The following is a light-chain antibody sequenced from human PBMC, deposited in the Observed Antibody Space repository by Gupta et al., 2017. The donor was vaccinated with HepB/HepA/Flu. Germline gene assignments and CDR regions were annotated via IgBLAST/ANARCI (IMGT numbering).Light chain of an antibody. J-gene: IGKJ4*01. CDR3: QQADSFPLT. CDR2: EAS. Sequence: DIQMTKSTSSVSASVGDRGNITCRASQDIGTWLAWYQQKPGQSPNLLIYEASNLKSGVPSRFSGSGYGTDVTLTISKLQPEDFTTYFCQQADSFPLTFGGGTKVEIK. CDR1: QDIGTW. V-gene: IGKV1D-12*01.